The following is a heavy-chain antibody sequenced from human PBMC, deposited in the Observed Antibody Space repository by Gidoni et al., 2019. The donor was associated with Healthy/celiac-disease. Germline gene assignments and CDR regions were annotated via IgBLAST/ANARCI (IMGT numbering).Heavy chain of an antibody. Sequence: QVQLQESGPGLVKPSETLSLTCTVSGGSISRYYWRWIRQPPGKGLEWIGYIYYSGSTNYNPSLKSRVTISVDTSKNQFSLKLSSVTAADTAVYYCARDRIQLGWGMDVWGQGTTVTVSS. CDR2: IYYSGST. CDR3: ARDRIQLGWGMDV. V-gene: IGHV4-59*01. D-gene: IGHD5-18*01. J-gene: IGHJ6*02. CDR1: GGSISRYY.